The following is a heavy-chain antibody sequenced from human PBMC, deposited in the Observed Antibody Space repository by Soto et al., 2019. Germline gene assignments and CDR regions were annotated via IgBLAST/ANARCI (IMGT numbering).Heavy chain of an antibody. Sequence: PGGSLRLSCADSRLTFSSYSMHWVRQAPGKGLEWVSVIYRAGKIYYADSVKGRFTTSSDNSQNTWFLQMNSLRAEDTAVYYCARDSGLIWGNYGMDVWGQGTTVTVSS. CDR3: ARDSGLIWGNYGMDV. CDR1: RLTFSSYS. J-gene: IGHJ6*02. D-gene: IGHD2-15*01. V-gene: IGHV3-53*01. CDR2: IYRAGKI.